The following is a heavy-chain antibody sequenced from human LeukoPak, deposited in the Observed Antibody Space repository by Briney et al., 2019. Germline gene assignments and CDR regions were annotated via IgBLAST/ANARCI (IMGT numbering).Heavy chain of an antibody. V-gene: IGHV1-46*01. Sequence: GASVKASCKASGYTFTSYYMHWVRQAPGQGLEWMGIINPSGGSTSYAQKFQGRVTMTRDTSISTAYMELSRLRSDDTAVYYCARVGRDYDILTGYYGYWGQGTLVTVSS. D-gene: IGHD3-9*01. CDR1: GYTFTSYY. J-gene: IGHJ4*02. CDR2: INPSGGST. CDR3: ARVGRDYDILTGYYGY.